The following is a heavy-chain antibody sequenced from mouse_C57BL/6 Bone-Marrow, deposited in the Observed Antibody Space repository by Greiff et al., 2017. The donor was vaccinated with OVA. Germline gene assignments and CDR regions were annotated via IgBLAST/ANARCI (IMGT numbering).Heavy chain of an antibody. J-gene: IGHJ3*01. CDR3: AKDYGSSYFAY. Sequence: QVQLQQPGAELVKPGASVKLSCKASGYTFTSYWMHWVKQRPGQGLEWIGMIHPNSGSTNYNEKFKSKATLTVDKSSSTAYMQLSSLTSEDSAVYYCAKDYGSSYFAYWSQGTLVTVSA. CDR1: GYTFTSYW. D-gene: IGHD1-1*01. CDR2: IHPNSGST. V-gene: IGHV1-64*01.